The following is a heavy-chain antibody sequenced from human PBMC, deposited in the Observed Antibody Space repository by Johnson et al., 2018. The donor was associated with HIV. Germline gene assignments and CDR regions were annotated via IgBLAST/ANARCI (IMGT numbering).Heavy chain of an antibody. D-gene: IGHD6-19*01. J-gene: IGHJ3*02. CDR2: ISYDGSNK. CDR1: GFTFSSYA. V-gene: IGHV3-30-3*01. Sequence: QVTLVESGGGVVQPGRSLRLSCAASGFTFSSYAMHWVRQAPGKGLEWVAVISYDGSNKYYADSVKGRFTISIDNSKTTLYLQMNSLRAEDTAVYYCARSSQSSGWYGRLGDAFDIWCQGTMVTVSS. CDR3: ARSSQSSGWYGRLGDAFDI.